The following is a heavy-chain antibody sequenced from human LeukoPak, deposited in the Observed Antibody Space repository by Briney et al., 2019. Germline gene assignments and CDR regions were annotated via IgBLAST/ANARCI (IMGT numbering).Heavy chain of an antibody. Sequence: GGSLRLSCAVSGFPVSSNFMSWVRQAPGKGLQSVSIMFSGGTTDYADSVRGRFSIFRDSSQNTVSLQMNSLRVEDTAVYYWARGAGSGWPLDKWGQGTLVIVSS. D-gene: IGHD6-19*01. CDR3: ARGAGSGWPLDK. CDR1: GFPVSSNF. J-gene: IGHJ4*02. CDR2: MFSGGTT. V-gene: IGHV3-53*01.